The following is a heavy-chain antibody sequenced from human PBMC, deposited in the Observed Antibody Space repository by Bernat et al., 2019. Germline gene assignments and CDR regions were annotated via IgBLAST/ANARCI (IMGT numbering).Heavy chain of an antibody. Sequence: QVQLVQSGAEVKKPGSSVKVSCKASGGTFSSYAISWVRQAPGQGLEWMGGIIPIFGTANYAQKFQGRVTITANESTSTAYMELSSLRSEDTAVYYCARAATRYYYDSSGCFDYWGQGTLVTVSS. V-gene: IGHV1-69*01. CDR1: GGTFSSYA. CDR3: ARAATRYYYDSSGCFDY. D-gene: IGHD3-22*01. J-gene: IGHJ4*02. CDR2: IIPIFGTA.